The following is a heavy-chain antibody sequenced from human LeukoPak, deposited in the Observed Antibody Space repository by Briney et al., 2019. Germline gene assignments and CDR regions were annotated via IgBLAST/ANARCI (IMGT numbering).Heavy chain of an antibody. CDR3: ASRDKGYYYGMDV. V-gene: IGHV3-66*01. Sequence: GGSLRLSCAASGFTVRSNYMSWVRQAPGKGLEWVSLLYSSDSTYYADSVKGRFTISRDNSENTLYLQMNSPRAEDTAVYYCASRDKGYYYGMDVWGQGTTVTVSS. CDR2: LYSSDST. J-gene: IGHJ6*02. CDR1: GFTVRSNY. D-gene: IGHD5-24*01.